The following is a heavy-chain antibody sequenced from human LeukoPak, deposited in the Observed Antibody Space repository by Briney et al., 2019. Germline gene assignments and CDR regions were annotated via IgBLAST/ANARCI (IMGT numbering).Heavy chain of an antibody. CDR2: IKQDGSEK. CDR3: ASTTRKLEGSSGLDY. D-gene: IGHD3-22*01. J-gene: IGHJ4*02. Sequence: PGGSLRLSCAASGFTFSSYWMSWVRQAPGKGLEWVANIKQDGSEKYYVDSVKGRFTISRDNAKNSLYLQMNSLRAEDTAVYYCASTTRKLEGSSGLDYWGQGTLVTVSS. V-gene: IGHV3-7*01. CDR1: GFTFSSYW.